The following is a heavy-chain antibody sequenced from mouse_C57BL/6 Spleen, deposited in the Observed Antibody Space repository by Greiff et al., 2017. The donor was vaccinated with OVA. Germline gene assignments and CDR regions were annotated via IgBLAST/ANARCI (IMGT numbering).Heavy chain of an antibody. CDR2: INPGSGGT. V-gene: IGHV1-54*01. D-gene: IGHD1-1*01. J-gene: IGHJ4*01. CDR1: GYAFTNYL. Sequence: VQLQQSGAELVRPGTSVKVSCKASGYAFTNYLIEWVKQRPGQGLEWIGVINPGSGGTNYNEKFKGKATLTADKSSSAAYMQLSSLTSEDSAVYFCARPHYYGSYYYAMDYWGQGTSVTVSS. CDR3: ARPHYYGSYYYAMDY.